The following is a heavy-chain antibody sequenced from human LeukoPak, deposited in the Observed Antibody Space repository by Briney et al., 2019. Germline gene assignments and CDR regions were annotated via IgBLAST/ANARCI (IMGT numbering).Heavy chain of an antibody. CDR1: GFTFSSYA. D-gene: IGHD3-16*02. CDR2: ISGSGGST. Sequence: GGSLRLSCAASGFTFSSYAMSWVRQAPGKGLEWVSAISGSGGSTYYADSVKGRFTISRDNSKNTLYLQMNSLRAEDTAVYYCAKDGTFGGVIGHRIASLYYFDYWGQGTLVTVSS. CDR3: AKDGTFGGVIGHRIASLYYFDY. V-gene: IGHV3-23*01. J-gene: IGHJ4*02.